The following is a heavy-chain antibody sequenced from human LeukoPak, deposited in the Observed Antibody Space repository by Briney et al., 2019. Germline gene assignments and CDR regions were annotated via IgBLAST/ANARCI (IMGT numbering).Heavy chain of an antibody. CDR1: GFTFDDYT. Sequence: PGGSLRLSCAASGFTFDDYTMNWVRQAPGKGLEWVSSINWNGGSTTYADSVKGRFTISRDNAKNSLYLQMNSLRAEETAFYYCAREETRHSFDYWGQGTLVAVSS. CDR3: AREETRHSFDY. V-gene: IGHV3-20*04. D-gene: IGHD1-26*01. J-gene: IGHJ4*02. CDR2: INWNGGST.